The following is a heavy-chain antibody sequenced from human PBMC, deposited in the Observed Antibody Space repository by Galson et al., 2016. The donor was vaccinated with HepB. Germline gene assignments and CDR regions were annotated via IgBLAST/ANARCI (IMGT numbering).Heavy chain of an antibody. Sequence: SVKVSCKASGGTFSNYAISWVRQAPGQGLEWVGGIIPIFGTRTSAQKFQGRVTITADESTTTTYMELYSLRSEDTAVYYCARVGEPMSFRHWGQGTLVIVSP. CDR3: ARVGEPMSFRH. D-gene: IGHD3-16*01. CDR2: IIPIFGTR. V-gene: IGHV1-69*13. J-gene: IGHJ1*01. CDR1: GGTFSNYA.